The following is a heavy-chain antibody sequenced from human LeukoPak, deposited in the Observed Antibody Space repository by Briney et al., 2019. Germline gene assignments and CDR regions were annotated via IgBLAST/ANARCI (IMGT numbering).Heavy chain of an antibody. V-gene: IGHV3-21*01. Sequence: PGGSLRPSWEASGLPLSTNTMNWFARPPGRGWGGVPSIIGISSYIYYADSVKGRFTISRDNAKNSLYLQMNSLRAEDTAVYYCARAKDYSSSWYLGGSVGYWGQGTLVTVSS. CDR1: GLPLSTNT. CDR2: IIGISSYI. J-gene: IGHJ4*02. CDR3: ARAKDYSSSWYLGGSVGY. D-gene: IGHD6-13*01.